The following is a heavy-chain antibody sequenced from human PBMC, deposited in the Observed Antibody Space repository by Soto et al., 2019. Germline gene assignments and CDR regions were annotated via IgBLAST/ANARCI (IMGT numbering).Heavy chain of an antibody. D-gene: IGHD1-1*01. J-gene: IGHJ6*02. CDR1: GGTFSSFA. V-gene: IGHV1-69*11. CDR2: TIPILGKA. Sequence: SVKVSCKASGGTFSSFAINWVRQAPGQGPEWMGRTIPILGKANYAQKFQGRVTIIADETTNTASLELTSLRSEDTAVYYCATGTSLDIWGHGTMVTVSS. CDR3: ATGTSLDI.